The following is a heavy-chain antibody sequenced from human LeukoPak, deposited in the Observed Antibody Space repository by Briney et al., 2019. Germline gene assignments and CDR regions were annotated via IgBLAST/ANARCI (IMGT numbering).Heavy chain of an antibody. CDR2: MNPNSGDT. V-gene: IGHV1-2*02. J-gene: IGHJ6*02. D-gene: IGHD1-26*01. CDR3: ARWDSDYYYYYSLDV. CDR1: GFTFTGYY. Sequence: ASVKVSCKASGFTFTGYYTHWMRQAPGQGLEWMGWMNPNSGDTLYAPKFQGRVTMTRDTSLSTAYMELHRLTSDDSAIHYCARWDSDYYYYYSLDVWGQGTAVTVS.